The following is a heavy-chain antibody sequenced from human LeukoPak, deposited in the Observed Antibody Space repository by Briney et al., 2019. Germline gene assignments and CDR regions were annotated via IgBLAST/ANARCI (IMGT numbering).Heavy chain of an antibody. CDR2: IKQDGSEK. CDR1: GFTFNNFG. D-gene: IGHD3-22*01. CDR3: ARVHYYDSSGYSH. Sequence: GGSLRLSCAASGFTFNNFGMSWVRQAPGKGLEWVANIKQDGSEKYYVDSVKGRFTISRDNAKKSLYLQMNSLRGEDTAVYYCARVHYYDSSGYSHWGKGTLVTVSS. J-gene: IGHJ4*02. V-gene: IGHV3-7*01.